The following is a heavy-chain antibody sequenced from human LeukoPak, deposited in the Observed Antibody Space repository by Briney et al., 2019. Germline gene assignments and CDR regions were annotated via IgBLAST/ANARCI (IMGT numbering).Heavy chain of an antibody. Sequence: GGSLSLSCEAPGFTFSTYAMGWVRQAPGKGLEWVSGITNTGGVTLYADSVKGRLTVSRDNSKNTLYLHMNSLRADDTAVYYCAKDALVVVPAAIDWFDPWGQGTLVTVSS. D-gene: IGHD2-2*01. V-gene: IGHV3-23*01. CDR3: AKDALVVVPAAIDWFDP. CDR2: ITNTGGVT. J-gene: IGHJ5*02. CDR1: GFTFSTYA.